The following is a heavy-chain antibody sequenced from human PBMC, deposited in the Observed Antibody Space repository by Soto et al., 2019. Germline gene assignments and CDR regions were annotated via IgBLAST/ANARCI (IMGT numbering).Heavy chain of an antibody. D-gene: IGHD3-10*01. J-gene: IGHJ4*02. CDR3: ARVGGGGATTIDY. CDR2: IYYSGST. Sequence: QVQLQESGPGLVKPSQTLSLTCTVSGGSISSGDYYWSWIRQPPGKGLERIGYIYYSGSTYYNPSLKSRVTISVDTSKNQFSLKLSSSTAADTAVYYCARVGGGGATTIDYWGQGTLVTVSS. V-gene: IGHV4-30-4*01. CDR1: GGSISSGDYY.